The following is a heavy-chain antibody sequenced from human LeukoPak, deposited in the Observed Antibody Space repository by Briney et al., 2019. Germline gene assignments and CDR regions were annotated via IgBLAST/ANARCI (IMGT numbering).Heavy chain of an antibody. J-gene: IGHJ4*02. Sequence: GGSLRLSCAASGFTFSSYWISWVRQAPGKGLEWVANIKQDGSEKYYVDSVKGRFTISRDNPKNSLYLQMNSLRAEHTAVYYCARVSPAAKEGYWGQGTLVTVSS. V-gene: IGHV3-7*01. D-gene: IGHD2-2*01. CDR2: IKQDGSEK. CDR1: GFTFSSYW. CDR3: ARVSPAAKEGY.